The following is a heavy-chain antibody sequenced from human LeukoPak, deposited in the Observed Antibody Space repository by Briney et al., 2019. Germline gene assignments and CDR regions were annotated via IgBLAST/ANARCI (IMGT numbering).Heavy chain of an antibody. CDR3: ARDVGIRTQGYMDV. V-gene: IGHV3-48*01. J-gene: IGHJ6*03. CDR2: IGTSSTTI. Sequence: GGSLRLSCAASGFTFSSYTMNWVRQPPGKGLEWVSNIGTSSTTIYYADSVKGRFTISRDNAKNSLYLQMNSLRAEDTAVYYCARDVGIRTQGYMDVWGKGTTVTVSS. D-gene: IGHD5-18*01. CDR1: GFTFSSYT.